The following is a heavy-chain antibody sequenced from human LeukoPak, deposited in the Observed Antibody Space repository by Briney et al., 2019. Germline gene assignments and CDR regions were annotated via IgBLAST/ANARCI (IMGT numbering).Heavy chain of an antibody. Sequence: SETLSLTCAVYGGSFSGYYWSWIRQPPGKGLEWIGEINHSGSTNYNPSLKSRVTISVDTSKNQFSLKLSSVTAADTAVYYCARSGHKRELRIRAIDYWGQGTLVTVS. D-gene: IGHD1-26*01. J-gene: IGHJ4*02. CDR3: ARSGHKRELRIRAIDY. CDR2: INHSGST. CDR1: GGSFSGYY. V-gene: IGHV4-34*01.